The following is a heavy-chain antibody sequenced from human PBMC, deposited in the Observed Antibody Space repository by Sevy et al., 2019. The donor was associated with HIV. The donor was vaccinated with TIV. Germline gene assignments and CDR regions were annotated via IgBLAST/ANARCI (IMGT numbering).Heavy chain of an antibody. CDR3: ARDSLNSNWSSVLDS. Sequence: GGSLRLSCAASGFTFSSYSMNWVRQAPGKGLEWVSSISSRSSYLYYADSVKGRFTISRDNAKNSLYLQMNSLRAEDTAVYYCARDSLNSNWSSVLDSWGQGTLVTVSS. CDR2: ISSRSSYL. D-gene: IGHD6-6*01. CDR1: GFTFSSYS. J-gene: IGHJ5*01. V-gene: IGHV3-21*01.